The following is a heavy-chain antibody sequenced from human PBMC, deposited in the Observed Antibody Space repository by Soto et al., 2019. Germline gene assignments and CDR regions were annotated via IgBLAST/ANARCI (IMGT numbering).Heavy chain of an antibody. Sequence: GATVKVSCKASGGTFSSYAISWVRQAPGQGLEWMGGIIPIFGTANYAQKLQGRVTITADKSTSTAYMELSSLRSEDTAVYYCARQXCTNGVCTPNRPNWFDPWAQGTLVTVSS. CDR3: ARQXCTNGVCTPNRPNWFDP. V-gene: IGHV1-69*06. CDR1: GGTFSSYA. D-gene: IGHD2-8*01. J-gene: IGHJ5*02. CDR2: IIPIFGTA.